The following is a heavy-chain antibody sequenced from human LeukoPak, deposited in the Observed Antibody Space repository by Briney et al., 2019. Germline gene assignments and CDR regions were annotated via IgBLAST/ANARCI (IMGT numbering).Heavy chain of an antibody. CDR3: ARVSQLRGSNGNYDY. D-gene: IGHD1-26*01. CDR1: GFTFSSYE. CDR2: ISSSGSTI. Sequence: GGSVRLSCAASGFTFSSYEMNWVRQAPGKGLEWVSYISSSGSTIYYADSVKGRFTISRDNAKNSLYLQMNSLRAEDTAVYYCARVSQLRGSNGNYDYWGQGTLVSVSS. V-gene: IGHV3-48*03. J-gene: IGHJ4*02.